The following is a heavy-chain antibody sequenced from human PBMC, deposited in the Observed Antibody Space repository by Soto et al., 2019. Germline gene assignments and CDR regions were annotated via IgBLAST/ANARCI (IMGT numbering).Heavy chain of an antibody. CDR2: ISGSGDTT. CDR1: GFTFSSYG. Sequence: EVQLLESGGDLVQPGGSLRLSCAASGFTFSSYGLSWVRQAPGKGLEWVSTISGSGDTTYYADSVKGRFTISRDNSKNTLFLQMSSLRAEDTAVYYCASQTAFDYWGQGTLVTVSS. J-gene: IGHJ4*02. V-gene: IGHV3-23*01. D-gene: IGHD1-1*01. CDR3: ASQTAFDY.